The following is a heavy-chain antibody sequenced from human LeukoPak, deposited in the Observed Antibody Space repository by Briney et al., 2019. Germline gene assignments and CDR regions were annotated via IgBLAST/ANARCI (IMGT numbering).Heavy chain of an antibody. CDR1: GFPFNTYS. CDR2: ISSGSDYI. J-gene: IGHJ6*02. Sequence: NPGGSLRLSCAASGFPFNTYSMNWVRQAPGKGLEWVSSISSGSDYIYYADSVKGRFTISRDNAKSSVRLQMSSLRAEDTAVYYCSGSYSYYYAMHVWGQGTTVTVSS. CDR3: SGSYSYYYAMHV. V-gene: IGHV3-21*01.